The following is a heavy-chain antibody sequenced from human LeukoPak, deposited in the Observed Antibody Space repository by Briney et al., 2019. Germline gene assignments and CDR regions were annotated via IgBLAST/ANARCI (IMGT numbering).Heavy chain of an antibody. J-gene: IGHJ4*02. CDR3: AGKAVAGPYFDY. CDR1: GGSISSSTYY. V-gene: IGHV4-39*07. CDR2: LYSSGST. D-gene: IGHD6-19*01. Sequence: PSETLSLTCTVSGGSISSSTYYWGWIRQPPGKGLEWIGSLYSSGSTYYNPSLKSRVTISVDTSKNQFSLKLSSVTAADTAVYYCAGKAVAGPYFDYWGQGTLVTVSS.